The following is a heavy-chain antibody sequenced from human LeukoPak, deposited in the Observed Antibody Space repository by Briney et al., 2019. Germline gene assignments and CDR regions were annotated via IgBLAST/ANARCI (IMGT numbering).Heavy chain of an antibody. V-gene: IGHV1-2*02. D-gene: IGHD3-3*01. J-gene: IGHJ4*02. CDR1: GYTFTGYY. CDR2: INPNSGGT. CDR3: ARVPYDFWSGTFAFFDY. Sequence: ASVKVSCKASGYTFTGYYMHWVRQAPGQGLEWMGWINPNSGGTNYAQKFQGRVTITRNTSISTAYMELSSLRSEDTAVYYCARVPYDFWSGTFAFFDYWGQGTLVTVSS.